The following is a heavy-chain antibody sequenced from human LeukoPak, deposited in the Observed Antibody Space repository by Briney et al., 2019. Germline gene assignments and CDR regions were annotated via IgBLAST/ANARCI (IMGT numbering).Heavy chain of an antibody. CDR1: GFTFSSYA. J-gene: IGHJ4*02. V-gene: IGHV3-23*01. CDR2: ISGSGGST. D-gene: IGHD1-26*01. CDR3: AKDLEGATTGPSDY. Sequence: GGSLRLSCAASGFTFSSYAMSWVRQAPGKGLEWVSAISGSGGSTYYADSVKGRFTISRDNSKSTLYLQMNSLRAEDTAVYYCAKDLEGATTGPSDYWGQGTLVTVSS.